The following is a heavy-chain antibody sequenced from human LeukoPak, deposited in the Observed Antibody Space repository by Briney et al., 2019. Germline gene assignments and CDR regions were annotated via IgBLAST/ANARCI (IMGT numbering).Heavy chain of an antibody. Sequence: PGRSLRLSCAASGFTFSSYAMHWVRQAPGKGLEWVAVISYDESNKYYADSVKGRFSISRDNSKNTLYLQMDSLRGEDTAVYYCAKDFRIGYSAHFDYWGQGALVTVSS. CDR2: ISYDESNK. J-gene: IGHJ4*02. V-gene: IGHV3-30-3*01. D-gene: IGHD2-21*01. CDR3: AKDFRIGYSAHFDY. CDR1: GFTFSSYA.